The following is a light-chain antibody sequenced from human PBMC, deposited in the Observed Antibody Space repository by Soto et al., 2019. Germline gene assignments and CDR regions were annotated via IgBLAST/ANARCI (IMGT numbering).Light chain of an antibody. Sequence: DIQMTQSPSTLSASVGDKVTITCRASQSISSWLAWYQQKPGKAPQLLIYDASSLESGVPSRFSGSGSGTEFSLTISSLQPDDFATYYCQEYNSYHTFGQGTKVDIK. CDR1: QSISSW. J-gene: IGKJ2*01. CDR3: QEYNSYHT. CDR2: DAS. V-gene: IGKV1-5*01.